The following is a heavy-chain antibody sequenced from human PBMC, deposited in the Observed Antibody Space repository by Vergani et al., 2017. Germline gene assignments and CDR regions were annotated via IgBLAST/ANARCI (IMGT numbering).Heavy chain of an antibody. CDR3: ARAGGCSSTSCYFYYYYYMDV. J-gene: IGHJ6*03. Sequence: QVQLQESGPGLVKPSETLSLTCTVSGGSISSYYWSWIRQPPGKGLEWIGYIYYSGSTNYNPSLKSRVTISVDTSKNQFSLKLSSVTAADTAVYYCARAGGCSSTSCYFYYYYYMDVWGKG. V-gene: IGHV4-59*01. CDR1: GGSISSYY. D-gene: IGHD2-2*01. CDR2: IYYSGST.